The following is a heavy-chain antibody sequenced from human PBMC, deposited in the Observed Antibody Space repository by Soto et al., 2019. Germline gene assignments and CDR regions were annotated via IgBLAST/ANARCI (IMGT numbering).Heavy chain of an antibody. V-gene: IGHV2-5*01. CDR1: GFSLSTSGVG. J-gene: IGHJ6*02. CDR2: IYWNDDK. CDR3: AQTMAGPYYYYYGMDV. Sequence: ASGPTLVNPTQTLTLTCTFSGFSLSTSGVGVGWIRQPPGKALEWLALIYWNDDKRYSPSLKSRLTITKDTSKNQVVLTMTNMDPVDTATYYCAQTMAGPYYYYYGMDVWGQGTTVTVSS.